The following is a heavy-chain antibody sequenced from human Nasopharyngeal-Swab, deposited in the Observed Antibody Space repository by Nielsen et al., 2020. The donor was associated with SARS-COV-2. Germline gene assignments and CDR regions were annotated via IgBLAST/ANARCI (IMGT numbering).Heavy chain of an antibody. CDR1: GSSISSYY. Sequence: SETLSLTCTVSGSSISSYYWSWIRQPPGKGLEWIGYIYYSGSTNYNPSLKSRVTISVDTSKNHFSLKLSSVTAADTAVYYCARWFPRYYYYGMDVWGQGTTVTVSS. CDR2: IYYSGST. J-gene: IGHJ6*02. CDR3: ARWFPRYYYYGMDV. D-gene: IGHD3-10*01. V-gene: IGHV4-59*01.